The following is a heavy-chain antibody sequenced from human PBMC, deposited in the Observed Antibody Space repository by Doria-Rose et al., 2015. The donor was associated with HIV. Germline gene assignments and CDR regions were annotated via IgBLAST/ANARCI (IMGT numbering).Heavy chain of an antibody. CDR1: GDSISSGDSF. CDR3: ARARNYGFPHFFDF. Sequence: QVQLQESGPGLVRPSQTLSLTCTVSGDSISSGDSFWSWIRQPPGKGPEWIGYISSSGTTYYYPSLRGRLTISLDASKNQFSVTRNSVTAADTAVYYCARARNYGFPHFFDFWGQGTLVTVSS. V-gene: IGHV4-30-4*01. D-gene: IGHD3-10*01. CDR2: ISSSGTT. J-gene: IGHJ4*02.